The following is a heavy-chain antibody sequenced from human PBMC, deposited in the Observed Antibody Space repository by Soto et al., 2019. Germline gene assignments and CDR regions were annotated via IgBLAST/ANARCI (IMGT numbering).Heavy chain of an antibody. CDR3: AGTTTAPLDS. CDR2: IYYSGST. V-gene: IGHV4-59*08. D-gene: IGHD4-4*01. CDR1: GGSISSYY. J-gene: IGHJ4*02. Sequence: QVQLQESGPGLVKPSETLSLTCTVSGGSISSYYWSWIRQPPGKGLEWIGYIYYSGSTNYNPSLKRRVPISVDTSKNQFSLKLSSVTAADAAVYYCAGTTTAPLDSWGQGTLVTVSS.